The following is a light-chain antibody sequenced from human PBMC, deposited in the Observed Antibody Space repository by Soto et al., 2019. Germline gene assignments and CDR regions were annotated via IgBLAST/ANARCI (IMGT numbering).Light chain of an antibody. CDR2: GAS. CDR1: QSVRSN. CDR3: QQYNNWPPT. J-gene: IGKJ5*01. V-gene: IGKV3-15*01. Sequence: EIVMTQSPATLSVSPGERATLSCRASQSVRSNLAWYQQKPGQAPRLLIYGASTRATGIPARFSGSGSGTEFTLTISSLQSEDVEVYDCQQYNNWPPTFGQGTRLEIK.